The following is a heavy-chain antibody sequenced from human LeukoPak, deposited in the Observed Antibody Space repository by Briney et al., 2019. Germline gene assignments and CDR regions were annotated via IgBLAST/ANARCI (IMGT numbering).Heavy chain of an antibody. CDR2: ISYSGST. V-gene: IGHV4-59*01. Sequence: SETLSLTCTVSGGSISSFSWSWIRQPPGKGLEWIGYISYSGSTNYSPSLKSRVTISVDTSKNQFSLKLSSVTAADTAVYYCARLYDSTGYYYPYFDCWGQGTLVTVSS. CDR3: ARLYDSTGYYYPYFDC. D-gene: IGHD3-22*01. CDR1: GGSISSFS. J-gene: IGHJ4*02.